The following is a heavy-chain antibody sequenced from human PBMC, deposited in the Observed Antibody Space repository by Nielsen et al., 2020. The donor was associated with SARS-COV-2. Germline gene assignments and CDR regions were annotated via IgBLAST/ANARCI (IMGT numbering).Heavy chain of an antibody. J-gene: IGHJ5*02. D-gene: IGHD5-18*01. CDR3: ARVRGNSYGNWFDP. Sequence: ASVKVSCKASGYTFTNYAMHWVRQAPGQRLEWMGWINAGNGNTKYSQKFQGRVTITRDTSASTAYMELSSLRSEDTAVYYCARVRGNSYGNWFDPWGQGTLVTVSS. CDR2: INAGNGNT. CDR1: GYTFTNYA. V-gene: IGHV1-3*01.